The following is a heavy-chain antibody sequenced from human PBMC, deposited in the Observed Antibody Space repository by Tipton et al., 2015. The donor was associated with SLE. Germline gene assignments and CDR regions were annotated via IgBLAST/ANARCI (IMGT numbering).Heavy chain of an antibody. D-gene: IGHD5-12*01. Sequence: TLSLTCTVSGGSISSGTKYWNWIRQTAGKGLEWVGRIFTNGTTNYNPSLKSRVTMSLDTSKNQFSLRLSSVTAADTAVYYCARGGVGGYDYFDYWGQGTLVTVSS. CDR3: ARGGVGGYDYFDY. CDR2: IFTNGTT. V-gene: IGHV4-61*02. J-gene: IGHJ4*02. CDR1: GGSISSGTKY.